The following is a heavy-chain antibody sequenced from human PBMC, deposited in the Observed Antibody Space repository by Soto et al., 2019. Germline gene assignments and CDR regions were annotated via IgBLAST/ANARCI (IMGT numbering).Heavy chain of an antibody. CDR1: GGSISSGGYS. J-gene: IGHJ4*02. V-gene: IGHV4-30-2*01. D-gene: IGHD4-17*01. CDR3: ARERDHYGDYNYFDY. CDR2: IYHSGST. Sequence: PSETLSLTCAVSGGSISSGGYSWSWIRQPPGKGLEWIGYIYHSGSTYYNPSLKSRVTISVDRSKNQFSLKLSSVTAADTAVYYCARERDHYGDYNYFDYWGQGTLVTVPS.